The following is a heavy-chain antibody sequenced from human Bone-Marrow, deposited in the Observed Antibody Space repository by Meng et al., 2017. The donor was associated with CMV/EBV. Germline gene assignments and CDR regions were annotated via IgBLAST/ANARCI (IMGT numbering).Heavy chain of an antibody. J-gene: IGHJ6*02. CDR3: ARVGPTRRIYGMDV. CDR2: IYYSGST. CDR1: GGSISSGDYY. V-gene: IGHV4-30-4*02. Sequence: SETLSLTCTVSGGSISSGDYYWSWIRQPQGKGLEWIGYIYYSGSTYYNPSLKSRVTISVDTSKNQFSLKLSSVTAADTAVYYSARVGPTRRIYGMDVWGQGTTVTVSS. D-gene: IGHD2-15*01.